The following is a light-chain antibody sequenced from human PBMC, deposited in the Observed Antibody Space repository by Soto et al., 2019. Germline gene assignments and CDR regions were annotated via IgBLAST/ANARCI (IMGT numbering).Light chain of an antibody. CDR1: SSDVSAF. V-gene: IGLV2-14*01. Sequence: QSALTQPASVSGSPGQSITISCTATSSDVSAFVSWYQQHPGKAPKLMTYDVNSRPSGVSNRFSGSKSGNTASLTISGLQVDDEADYYCSSYTSDTTLVVFGGGTQLTVL. CDR2: DVN. CDR3: SSYTSDTTLVV. J-gene: IGLJ2*01.